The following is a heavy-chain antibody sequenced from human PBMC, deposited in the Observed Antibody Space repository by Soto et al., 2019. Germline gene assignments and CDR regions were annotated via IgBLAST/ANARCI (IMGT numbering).Heavy chain of an antibody. J-gene: IGHJ6*02. D-gene: IGHD6-19*01. CDR1: GYTFTSYG. CDR3: ASGIAVAGKVGYYYYSMDV. Sequence: QVQLVQSGAEVKKPGASVKVSCKASGYTFTSYGISWVRQAPGQGLEWMGWISAYNGNTNYAQKLQGRVTMTTDTATSTAYMELRSLRADDTAVYYCASGIAVAGKVGYYYYSMDVWGQGTTVTVSS. CDR2: ISAYNGNT. V-gene: IGHV1-18*01.